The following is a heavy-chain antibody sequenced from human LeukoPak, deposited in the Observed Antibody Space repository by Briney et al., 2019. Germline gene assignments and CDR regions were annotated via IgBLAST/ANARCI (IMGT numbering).Heavy chain of an antibody. CDR1: GGSISSSSYY. CDR3: AREPLMRSGSYYYYYGMDV. Sequence: SETLSLTCPVTGGSISSSSYYWGWIRQPPGKGLEWIGSIYYSGSTYYNPSLKSRVTISVDTSKNQFSLKLSSVTAADTAVYYCAREPLMRSGSYYYYYGMDVWCQGTTVTVSS. D-gene: IGHD1-26*01. CDR2: IYYSGST. V-gene: IGHV4-39*02. J-gene: IGHJ6*02.